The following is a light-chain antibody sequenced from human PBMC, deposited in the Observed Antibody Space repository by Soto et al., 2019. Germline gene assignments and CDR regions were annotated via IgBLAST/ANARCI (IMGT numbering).Light chain of an antibody. CDR3: QQFNSYPLT. V-gene: IGKV1-9*01. CDR2: AAS. Sequence: IQLTQSPSSLSASVGDRVTITCRASQGISSYLAWYKQKQGKAPKLLIYAASTLQSGVLSRFSGSGSGTDFTLIICILQPEDFATYYCQQFNSYPLTFGGGTKVDIK. J-gene: IGKJ4*01. CDR1: QGISSY.